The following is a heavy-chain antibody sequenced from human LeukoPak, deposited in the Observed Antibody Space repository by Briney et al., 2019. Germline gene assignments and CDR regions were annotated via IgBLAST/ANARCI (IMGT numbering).Heavy chain of an antibody. J-gene: IGHJ6*02. Sequence: PSETLSLTCTVSGGSISTYYWSWIRQPPGKGLGWIGYIYYSGSTNYNPSLKSRVTISVDTSKNQFSLKLSSVTAADTAVYYCARATAAAGMDVWGQGTTVTVSS. CDR1: GGSISTYY. V-gene: IGHV4-59*01. CDR3: ARATAAAGMDV. CDR2: IYYSGST. D-gene: IGHD6-13*01.